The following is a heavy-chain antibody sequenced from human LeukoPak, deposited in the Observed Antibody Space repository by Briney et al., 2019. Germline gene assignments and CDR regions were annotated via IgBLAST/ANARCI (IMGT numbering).Heavy chain of an antibody. J-gene: IGHJ4*02. CDR2: IIPIFGTA. V-gene: IGHV1-69*13. CDR3: ARDGFTTVTTGTFDY. D-gene: IGHD4-17*01. CDR1: GGTFSSYA. Sequence: ASVKVSCKASGGTFSSYAISWVRQAPGQGLEWMGGIIPIFGTANYAQKFQGRVTITADESTSTAYMELSSLRSEDTAVYYCARDGFTTVTTGTFDYWGQGTLVTVSS.